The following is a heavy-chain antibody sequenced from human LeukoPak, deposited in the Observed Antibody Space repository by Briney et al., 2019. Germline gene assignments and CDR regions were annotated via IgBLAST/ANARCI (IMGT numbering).Heavy chain of an antibody. CDR1: GGSISTYY. CDR3: ARLGDYCSSTSCSYYFDY. Sequence: SETLSLTCTVSGGSISTYYWSWIRQPPGKGLEWIGYVYYSGTTNLNPSLEGRVSISVDTSKNQFSLKLNSVTAADTAVYYCARLGDYCSSTSCSYYFDYWGQGTLVTVSS. CDR2: VYYSGTT. J-gene: IGHJ4*02. D-gene: IGHD2-2*01. V-gene: IGHV4-59*08.